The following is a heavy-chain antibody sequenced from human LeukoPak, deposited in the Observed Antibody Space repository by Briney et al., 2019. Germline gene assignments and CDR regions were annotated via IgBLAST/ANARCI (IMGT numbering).Heavy chain of an antibody. D-gene: IGHD6-13*01. CDR1: GGPFSSSGYY. Sequence: SETLSLTCTVSGGPFSSSGYYWGWIRQPPGKGLEWIGSIYYSGSTYYNPSLKSRVTISVDTSKNQFSLKLSSVTAADTAVYYCARGYSSSWYPNWFDPWGQGTLVTVSS. J-gene: IGHJ5*02. CDR3: ARGYSSSWYPNWFDP. V-gene: IGHV4-39*07. CDR2: IYYSGST.